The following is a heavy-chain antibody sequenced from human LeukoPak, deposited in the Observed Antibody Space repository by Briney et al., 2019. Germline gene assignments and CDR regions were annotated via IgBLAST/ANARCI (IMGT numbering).Heavy chain of an antibody. V-gene: IGHV4-59*01. CDR3: ARSRDSGIFSYYFDY. D-gene: IGHD3-10*01. J-gene: IGHJ4*02. Sequence: SETLSLTCTVSGGSISSYYWSWIRQPPGKGLEWIGYIYYSGSTNYNPSLKSRVTISVDTSKNQFSLKLSSVTAVDTAVYYCARSRDSGIFSYYFDYWGQGTLVTVSS. CDR1: GGSISSYY. CDR2: IYYSGST.